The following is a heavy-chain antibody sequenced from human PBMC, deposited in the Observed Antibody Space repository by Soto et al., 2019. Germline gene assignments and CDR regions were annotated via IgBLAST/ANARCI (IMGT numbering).Heavy chain of an antibody. CDR2: INPSGGSA. J-gene: IGHJ6*02. Sequence: QVQLMQSGAEVKKPGASVKVSCKASGYTFTSYYIHWVRQAPGQGLEWMGIINPSGGSASYARKFQGSFALTRDTSTSTVYMDVSSLTSEGTAVYYCAGDVNFSLTFHYYGMDVWGQGTTVTVSS. CDR3: AGDVNFSLTFHYYGMDV. V-gene: IGHV1-46*01. CDR1: GYTFTSYY.